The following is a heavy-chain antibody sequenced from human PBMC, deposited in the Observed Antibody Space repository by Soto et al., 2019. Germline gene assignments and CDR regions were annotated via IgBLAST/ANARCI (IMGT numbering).Heavy chain of an antibody. V-gene: IGHV3-33*01. J-gene: IGHJ6*03. CDR3: AREVSYSGFWSGYYSYYYYMDV. Sequence: GGSLRLSCAASGFTFSSYGMHWVRQAPGKGLEWVAVIWYDGSNKYYADSVKGRFTISRDNSKNTLYLQMNSLRAEDTAVYYCAREVSYSGFWSGYYSYYYYMDVWGKGTTVTVSS. CDR2: IWYDGSNK. CDR1: GFTFSSYG. D-gene: IGHD3-3*01.